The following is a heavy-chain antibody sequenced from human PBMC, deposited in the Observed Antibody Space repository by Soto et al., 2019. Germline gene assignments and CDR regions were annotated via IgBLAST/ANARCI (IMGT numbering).Heavy chain of an antibody. Sequence: GGSLRLSCAASGFNVTNHCMHWVRQAPGKGLGWVSRITSDGKSKAYAESVKGRFAISRDNAKNTVYLQMNGLTVEDTAVYYCARESGDWPLNWFDPWGQGTLVTVSS. J-gene: IGHJ5*02. V-gene: IGHV3-74*01. CDR3: ARESGDWPLNWFDP. CDR1: GFNVTNHC. CDR2: ITSDGKSK. D-gene: IGHD2-21*02.